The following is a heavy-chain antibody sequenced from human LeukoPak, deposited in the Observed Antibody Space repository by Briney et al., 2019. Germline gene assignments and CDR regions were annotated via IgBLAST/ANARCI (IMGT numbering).Heavy chain of an antibody. D-gene: IGHD2-15*01. CDR3: CRPMTALPVRGAFDL. CDR1: GYIFTSYA. V-gene: IGHV1-18*01. Sequence: GGSVRVSCTASGYIFTSYAINWVRQAPGQGLEWMGRFTTATTTYAKHLQDRVTMTTDASTNTAYLELSSLRSDDTAVYYCCRPMTALPVRGAFDLWGQGTMVTVAS. CDR2: FTTATT. J-gene: IGHJ3*01.